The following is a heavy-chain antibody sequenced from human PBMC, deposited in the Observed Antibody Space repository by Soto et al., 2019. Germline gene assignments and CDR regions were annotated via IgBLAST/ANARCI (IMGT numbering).Heavy chain of an antibody. CDR2: INAGNGNT. J-gene: IGHJ1*01. V-gene: IGHV1-3*01. D-gene: IGHD2-21*01. Sequence: QVQLVQSGAEVKKPGASVKVSCKASGYTFTSYAMHWVRQVPGQRLEWMGWINAGNGNTKYSHKFQGRVTITRDTSASTAYMKLSILRSEDTAVYYCARYPGGGDCYWCVGVEYFQHSGQGTLVTVSS. CDR3: ARYPGGGDCYWCVGVEYFQH. CDR1: GYTFTSYA.